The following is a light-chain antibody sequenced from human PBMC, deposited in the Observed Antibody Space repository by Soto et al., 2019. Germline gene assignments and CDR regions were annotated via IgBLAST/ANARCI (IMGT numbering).Light chain of an antibody. Sequence: EIVLAQSPATLSLSPGERATLSCRASQSINNYLGWYQQKPGQAPRLLIYDASHRATGIPARFKGSGSGTDFTLSISSLEPEDSAVYYCQQRSNWPRTFGQGTKVDIK. CDR2: DAS. V-gene: IGKV3-11*01. J-gene: IGKJ1*01. CDR1: QSINNY. CDR3: QQRSNWPRT.